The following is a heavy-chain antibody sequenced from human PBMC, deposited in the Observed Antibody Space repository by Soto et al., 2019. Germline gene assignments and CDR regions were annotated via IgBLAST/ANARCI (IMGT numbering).Heavy chain of an antibody. J-gene: IGHJ6*02. Sequence: XGSLRLSCSASGFTFSSYAMSWVRQAPGKGLDWVSAISGSGGSTYYADSVKGRFTISRDNSKNTLYLQMNSLRAEDTAVYYCAKDIYDSSGYYPHYYYYYGMDVWGQGTTVTV. CDR2: ISGSGGST. V-gene: IGHV3-23*01. D-gene: IGHD3-22*01. CDR3: AKDIYDSSGYYPHYYYYYGMDV. CDR1: GFTFSSYA.